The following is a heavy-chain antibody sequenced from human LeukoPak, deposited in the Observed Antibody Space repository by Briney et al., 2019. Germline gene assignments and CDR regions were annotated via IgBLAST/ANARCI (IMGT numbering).Heavy chain of an antibody. J-gene: IGHJ6*03. CDR1: GFTFSSYG. V-gene: IGHV3-33*01. Sequence: PGRSLRLSCAASGFTFSSYGMHWVRQAPGKGLEWVAVIRYDGSNKYYADSVKGRFTISRDNSKNTLYLQMNSLRAEDTAVYYCARVTVTTETYYYYYMDVWGKGTTVTVSS. CDR3: ARVTVTTETYYYYYMDV. CDR2: IRYDGSNK. D-gene: IGHD4-17*01.